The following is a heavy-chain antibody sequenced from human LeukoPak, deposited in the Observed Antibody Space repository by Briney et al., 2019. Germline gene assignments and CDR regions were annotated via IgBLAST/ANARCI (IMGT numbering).Heavy chain of an antibody. CDR2: ISSSGSTI. V-gene: IGHV3-11*04. Sequence: GGSLRLSCAASGFTVSSFYMSWIRQAPGKGLEWVSYISSSGSTIYYADSVKGRFTISRDNAKNSLYLQMNSLRAEDTAVYYCARTLRYFDWLPDYWGQGTLVTVSS. D-gene: IGHD3-9*01. CDR3: ARTLRYFDWLPDY. J-gene: IGHJ4*02. CDR1: GFTVSSFY.